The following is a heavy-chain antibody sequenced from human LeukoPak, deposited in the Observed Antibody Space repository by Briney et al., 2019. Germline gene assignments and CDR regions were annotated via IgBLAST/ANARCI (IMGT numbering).Heavy chain of an antibody. V-gene: IGHV4-31*03. CDR3: ARASSFDKTTRWNPAYFGP. Sequence: PSETLSLTCTVSGGSISSGGYYWSWIRQHPGKGLEWIGEINHSGTTNYNPSLKSRVTISVDTSKNQVSLDLASVTAADTAVYYCARASSFDKTTRWNPAYFGPWGPGSLVTVAS. CDR2: INHSGTT. CDR1: GGSISSGGYY. D-gene: IGHD1-1*01. J-gene: IGHJ5*02.